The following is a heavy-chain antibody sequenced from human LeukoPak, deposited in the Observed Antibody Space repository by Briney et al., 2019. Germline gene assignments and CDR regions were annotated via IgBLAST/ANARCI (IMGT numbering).Heavy chain of an antibody. Sequence: PSETLSLTCAVYGGSFSGYYWSWIRQPPGKGLEWIGEINHSGSTNYNPSLKSRVTISVDTSKNQFSLKLSSVTAADTAVYYCARQDTVGWFGELGGRGNNWFDPWGQGTLVTVSS. J-gene: IGHJ5*02. CDR3: ARQDTVGWFGELGGRGNNWFDP. V-gene: IGHV4-34*01. CDR1: GGSFSGYY. CDR2: INHSGST. D-gene: IGHD3-10*01.